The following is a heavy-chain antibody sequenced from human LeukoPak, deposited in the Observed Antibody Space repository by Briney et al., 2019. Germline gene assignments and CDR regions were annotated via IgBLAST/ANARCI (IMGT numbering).Heavy chain of an antibody. J-gene: IGHJ4*02. Sequence: GGSLRLSCAASGFTFSSYGMHWVRQAPGKGLEWVAFIRYDGSNKYYADSVKGRFTISRDDSKNTLYLQMNSLRAEDTAVYYCAKDQLRYCSSTSCSLPDYWGQGTLVTVSS. CDR2: IRYDGSNK. CDR1: GFTFSSYG. CDR3: AKDQLRYCSSTSCSLPDY. D-gene: IGHD2-2*01. V-gene: IGHV3-30*02.